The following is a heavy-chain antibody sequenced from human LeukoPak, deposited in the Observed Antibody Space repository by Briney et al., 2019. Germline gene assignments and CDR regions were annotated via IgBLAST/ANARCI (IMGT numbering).Heavy chain of an antibody. J-gene: IGHJ5*02. CDR3: ARGDGDYDFWSGYGNHNWFDP. Sequence: SETLSLTCAVYGGSFSGYYWSWIRQPPGKGLEWIGEINHSGSTNYNPSLKSRVTISVDTSKNQFSLKLSSVTAADTAVYYCARGDGDYDFWSGYGNHNWFDPWGQGTLVTVTS. CDR2: INHSGST. CDR1: GGSFSGYY. D-gene: IGHD3-3*01. V-gene: IGHV4-34*01.